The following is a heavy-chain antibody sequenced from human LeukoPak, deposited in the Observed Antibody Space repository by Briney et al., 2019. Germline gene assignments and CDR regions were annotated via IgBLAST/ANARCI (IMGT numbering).Heavy chain of an antibody. V-gene: IGHV1-2*02. CDR1: GYTFTGYY. CDR2: INPNTGGT. CDR3: AAVYSGTKHDAFDI. D-gene: IGHD1-26*01. J-gene: IGHJ3*02. Sequence: ASVKVSCKASGYTFTGYYMHWVRQAPGQGLEWMGWINPNTGGTNYAQNFQGRVTMTTDTSISTVYMQLSSLRSDDTAVFYCAAVYSGTKHDAFDIWGQGTMVTVSS.